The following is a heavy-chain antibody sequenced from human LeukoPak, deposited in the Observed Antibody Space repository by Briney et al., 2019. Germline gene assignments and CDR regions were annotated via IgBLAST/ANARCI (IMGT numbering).Heavy chain of an antibody. Sequence: PGGSLRLSCAASGFTFSDYYMSWIRQGPGKGLEWVSYISSSTIYTNYADSVKGRFTISRDNAKNSLYLQMNSLRAEDTAVYYCARDRTNEGFDYWGQGTLVTVSS. D-gene: IGHD2-8*01. CDR3: ARDRTNEGFDY. CDR2: ISSSTIYT. V-gene: IGHV3-11*06. J-gene: IGHJ4*02. CDR1: GFTFSDYY.